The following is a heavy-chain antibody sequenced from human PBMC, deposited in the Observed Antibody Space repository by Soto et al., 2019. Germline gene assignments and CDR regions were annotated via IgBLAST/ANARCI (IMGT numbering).Heavy chain of an antibody. Sequence: GGSLRLSCAASGFMFSSYWMHWVRQAPGKGLVWVSRINSDGSSTTYADSVKGRFTISRDNAKNTLYLQMNSLRAEDTAVYYCAREMWDGYSYGGSFDYWGQGTLVTVSS. V-gene: IGHV3-74*01. D-gene: IGHD5-18*01. CDR3: AREMWDGYSYGGSFDY. J-gene: IGHJ4*02. CDR1: GFMFSSYW. CDR2: INSDGSST.